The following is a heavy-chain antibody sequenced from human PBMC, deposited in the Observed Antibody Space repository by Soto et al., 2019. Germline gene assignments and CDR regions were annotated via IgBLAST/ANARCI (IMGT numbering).Heavy chain of an antibody. CDR2: IYYSGRT. V-gene: IGHV4-59*01. CDR3: ARPNLPQLGYDFWSGYYGDYYYGMDV. J-gene: IGHJ6*02. CDR1: GVSIRGYY. D-gene: IGHD3-3*01. Sequence: SETLSLTCPVSGVSIRGYYWSWIRQPPGKGLEWIGYIYYSGRTNYNPSLKSRVTISVDTSKNQFSLKLSSVTAADTAVYYCARPNLPQLGYDFWSGYYGDYYYGMDVWGQGTTVTVSS.